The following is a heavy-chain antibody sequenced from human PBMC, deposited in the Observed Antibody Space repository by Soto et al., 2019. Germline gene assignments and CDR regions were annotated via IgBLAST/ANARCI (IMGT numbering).Heavy chain of an antibody. D-gene: IGHD1-1*01. J-gene: IGHJ4*02. CDR1: GFSFSRYA. Sequence: VQLVESGGGVVQPGRSLRLLCEASGFSFSRYAMHWVRQAPGMGLEWVAVISWDGLAQYYADSVKGRFTISRDNSQSTLYLQMNSLRTEDTAIYYCAKETIQVGGPNYFDYWGQGALVTVSS. CDR2: ISWDGLAQ. CDR3: AKETIQVGGPNYFDY. V-gene: IGHV3-30*18.